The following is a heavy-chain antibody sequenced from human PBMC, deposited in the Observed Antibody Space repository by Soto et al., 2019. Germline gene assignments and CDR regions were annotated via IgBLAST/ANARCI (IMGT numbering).Heavy chain of an antibody. CDR3: ARGYDTALAPIF. V-gene: IGHV4-34*01. CDR1: GGSFSSYH. Sequence: SETLSLTCAVYGGSFSSYHWSWIRQTPGKGLEWIGEINHLTTTNYNPSLKSRVIISLDTPKNQFSLKLSSVTAADTAVYYCARGYDTALAPIFWGQGILVTVSS. CDR2: INHLTTT. D-gene: IGHD5-18*01. J-gene: IGHJ4*02.